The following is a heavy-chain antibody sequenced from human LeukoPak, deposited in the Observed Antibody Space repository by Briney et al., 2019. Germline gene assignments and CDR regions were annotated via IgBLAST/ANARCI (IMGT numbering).Heavy chain of an antibody. CDR3: ARFSRGYPDYFDY. D-gene: IGHD3-16*02. Sequence: GGSLRLSCAASGFTFSSYAMNWVRQAPGKGLEWVSDISSSGSTIYYADSVKGRFTISRDNAKNSLYLQMNSLRAEDTAVYYCARFSRGYPDYFDYWGQGTLVTVSS. CDR1: GFTFSSYA. CDR2: ISSSGSTI. J-gene: IGHJ4*02. V-gene: IGHV3-48*03.